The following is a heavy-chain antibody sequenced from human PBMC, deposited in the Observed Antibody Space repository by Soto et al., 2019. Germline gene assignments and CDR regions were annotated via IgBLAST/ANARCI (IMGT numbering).Heavy chain of an antibody. Sequence: SLRLSCAASGFTFSSYSMNWVRQAPGKGLEWVSSISSISSYIYYADSVKGRFTVSRDNAKNSLYLQMNSLRAEDTAVYYCARVSIAVAGTPYFDYWGQGTLVTVSS. V-gene: IGHV3-21*01. CDR3: ARVSIAVAGTPYFDY. CDR2: ISSISSYI. D-gene: IGHD6-19*01. J-gene: IGHJ4*02. CDR1: GFTFSSYS.